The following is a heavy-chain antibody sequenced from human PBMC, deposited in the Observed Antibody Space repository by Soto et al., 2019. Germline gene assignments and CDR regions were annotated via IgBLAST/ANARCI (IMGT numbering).Heavy chain of an antibody. CDR2: MGNDGITT. CDR3: AKEFQWELHAFDI. D-gene: IGHD1-26*01. CDR1: GFTFSTYG. Sequence: GASLRLSCAASGFTFSTYGMHWVRQAPGKGLEWVAVMGNDGITTFYADSVKGRFTISRDNSKNTLFLQMNSLRADDTAVYYCAKEFQWELHAFDIWGQGTMVTVSS. J-gene: IGHJ3*02. V-gene: IGHV3-30*02.